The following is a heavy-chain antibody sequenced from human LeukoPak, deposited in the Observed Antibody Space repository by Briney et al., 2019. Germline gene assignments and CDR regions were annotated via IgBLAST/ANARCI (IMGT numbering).Heavy chain of an antibody. D-gene: IGHD2-21*02. CDR1: GYSFTTYW. V-gene: IGHV5-51*01. J-gene: IGHJ3*02. Sequence: EPLKISCKASGYSFTTYWIGWVRQMPGKGLEWMGIIFPADSSTRYSPSFQGQLSVSADKSMTTAYLQWSSLEASDTAMYFCARWVTADRGKKDAFDIWGQGTMVTVSS. CDR2: IFPADSST. CDR3: ARWVTADRGKKDAFDI.